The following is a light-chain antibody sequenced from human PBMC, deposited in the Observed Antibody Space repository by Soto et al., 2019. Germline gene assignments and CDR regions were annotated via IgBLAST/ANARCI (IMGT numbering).Light chain of an antibody. J-gene: IGKJ5*01. Sequence: DIQMTQSPSSLSASVGDRVSITCRARQTISRYLNWFQQKPGEAPNLLLYTVSTLQSGVPSRFSGTGSGTDFTLTITNLQPEDFATYYCQQGYDTPLTFGQGTRLDI. CDR3: QQGYDTPLT. CDR2: TVS. CDR1: QTISRY. V-gene: IGKV1-39*01.